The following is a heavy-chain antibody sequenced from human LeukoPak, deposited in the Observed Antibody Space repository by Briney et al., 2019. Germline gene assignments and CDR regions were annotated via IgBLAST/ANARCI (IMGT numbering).Heavy chain of an antibody. J-gene: IGHJ1*01. CDR3: ARDTSGTWYYYDSSGYSERWYQH. CDR1: GYTFAGYY. V-gene: IGHV1-2*02. D-gene: IGHD3-22*01. CDR2: INPNSGGT. Sequence: ASVKVSCKASGYTFAGYYMHWVRQAPGQGLEWMGWINPNSGGTNYAQKFQGRVTMTRYTSISTAYMELSRLRSDDTAVYYCARDTSGTWYYYDSSGYSERWYQHWGQGTLVTVSS.